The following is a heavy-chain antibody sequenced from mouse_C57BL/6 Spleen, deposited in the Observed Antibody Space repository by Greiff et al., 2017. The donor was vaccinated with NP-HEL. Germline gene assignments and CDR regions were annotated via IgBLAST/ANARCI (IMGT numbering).Heavy chain of an antibody. Sequence: DVQLVESGGGLVKPGGSLKLSCAASGFTFSDYGMHWVRQAPEKGLEWVAYISSGSSTIYYADTVKGRFTISRDNAKNTLFLQMTSLRSEDTAMYYCAKFIGDAMDYWGQGTSVTVSS. CDR3: AKFIGDAMDY. J-gene: IGHJ4*01. CDR1: GFTFSDYG. V-gene: IGHV5-17*01. D-gene: IGHD1-1*01. CDR2: ISSGSSTI.